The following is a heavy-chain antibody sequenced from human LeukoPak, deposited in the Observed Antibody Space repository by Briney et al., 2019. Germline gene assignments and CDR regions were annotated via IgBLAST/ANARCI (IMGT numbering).Heavy chain of an antibody. V-gene: IGHV3-53*01. Sequence: GGFLRLSRAASGFTFSNTYMSWVRQAPGKGLEWVSVIYSSGGTFYSESVKGRFTISRDYSKNTLYLQMNSLRVDDTAVYYCAKDSSGPAFWGQGTLVTVSS. J-gene: IGHJ4*02. CDR3: AKDSSGPAF. CDR1: GFTFSNTY. CDR2: IYSSGGT. D-gene: IGHD6-19*01.